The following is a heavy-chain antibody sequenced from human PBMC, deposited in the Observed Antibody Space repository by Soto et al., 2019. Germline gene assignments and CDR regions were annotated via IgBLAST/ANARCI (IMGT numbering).Heavy chain of an antibody. J-gene: IGHJ4*02. CDR1: GYTFTSYG. Sequence: ASVKVSCKASGYTFTSYGISWVRQAPGQGLEWMGRISAYNGNTNYAQKLQGRVTMTTNTSTSTAYMELRSLRSDNAALYYGARRGPSSTYFDYWGQGTLVTVSS. CDR3: ARRGPSSTYFDY. D-gene: IGHD2-2*01. V-gene: IGHV1-18*01. CDR2: ISAYNGNT.